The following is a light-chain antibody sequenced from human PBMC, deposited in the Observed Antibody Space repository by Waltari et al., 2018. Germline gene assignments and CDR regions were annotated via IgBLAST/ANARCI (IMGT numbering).Light chain of an antibody. Sequence: DIQMTQSPSTLSASVGDRVTITCRASQSISSWLAWYQQTPGKAPQLLNYKASSLESGVPSRFSGSGSGTEFTLTISSLQPDDFATYYCQQYNSYPETFGQGTKVEIK. V-gene: IGKV1-5*03. CDR2: KAS. CDR1: QSISSW. J-gene: IGKJ1*01. CDR3: QQYNSYPET.